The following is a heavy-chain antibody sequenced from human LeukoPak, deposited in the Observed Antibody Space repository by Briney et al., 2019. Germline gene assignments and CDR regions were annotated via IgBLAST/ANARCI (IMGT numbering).Heavy chain of an antibody. CDR2: ISSSSSTI. V-gene: IGHV3-48*01. CDR1: GFTFSSYS. CDR3: ARAIGDYGEDRS. J-gene: IGHJ4*02. D-gene: IGHD4-17*01. Sequence: GGSLRLSCAASGFTFSSYSMNLVRQAPGKGLEWVSYISSSSSTIYYADSVKGRFTISRDNAKNSLYLQMNSLRAEDTAVYYCARAIGDYGEDRSWGQGALVTVSS.